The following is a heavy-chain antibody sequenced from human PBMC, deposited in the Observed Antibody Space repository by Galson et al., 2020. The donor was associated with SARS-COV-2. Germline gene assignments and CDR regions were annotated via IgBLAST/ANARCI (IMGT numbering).Heavy chain of an antibody. CDR1: GFTFSNAW. Sequence: GESLKISCAASGFTFSNAWMSWVRQAPGKGLEWVCRIKSKTDGGTTDYPAPVKGRFTISRDDSKNTLYLQMNSLKTEDTAVYYCTTKAQGATACDIWGQGTMVTVSS. J-gene: IGHJ3*02. CDR3: TTKAQGATACDI. V-gene: IGHV3-15*01. CDR2: IKSKTDGGTT.